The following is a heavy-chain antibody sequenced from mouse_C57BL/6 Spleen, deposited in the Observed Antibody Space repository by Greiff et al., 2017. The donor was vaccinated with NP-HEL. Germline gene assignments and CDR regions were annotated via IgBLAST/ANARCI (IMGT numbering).Heavy chain of an antibody. D-gene: IGHD2-10*02. V-gene: IGHV5-16*01. J-gene: IGHJ2*01. CDR3: ARVWSYYFDY. Sequence: DVQLQESEGGLVQPGSSMKLSCTASGFTFSDYYMAWVRQVPEKGLEWVANINYDGSSTYYLDSLKSRFIISRDNAKNILYLQMSSLKSEDTATYYCARVWSYYFDYWGQGTTLTVSS. CDR1: GFTFSDYY. CDR2: INYDGSST.